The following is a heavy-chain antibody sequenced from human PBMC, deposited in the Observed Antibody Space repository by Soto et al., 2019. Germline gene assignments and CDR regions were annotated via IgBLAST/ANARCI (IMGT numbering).Heavy chain of an antibody. D-gene: IGHD1-1*01. CDR3: ARDDSLERSFDY. V-gene: IGHV1-2*02. J-gene: IGHJ4*02. CDR2: INPNSGGT. CDR1: GYTFTGYY. Sequence: ASVKVSCKASGYTFTGYYMHWVRQAPGQGLEWMGWINPNSGGTNYAQKFQGRVTMTRDTSISTAYMELSRLRSDDTAVYYCARDDSLERSFDYWGQGTLVTVSS.